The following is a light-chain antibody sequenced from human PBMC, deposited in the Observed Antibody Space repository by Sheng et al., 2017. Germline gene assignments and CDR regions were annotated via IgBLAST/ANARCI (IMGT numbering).Light chain of an antibody. Sequence: DIQLTQSPSFLSASVGDRVTITCRASQGISSYFAWYQQKPGEAPKLLIYGASTLQVGVPSRFSGSGSGTEFTLTISSLQPEDFATYSCQQFKTFPLTFGGGTKVEIK. CDR3: QQFKTFPLT. J-gene: IGKJ4*01. CDR2: GAS. V-gene: IGKV1-9*01. CDR1: QGISSY.